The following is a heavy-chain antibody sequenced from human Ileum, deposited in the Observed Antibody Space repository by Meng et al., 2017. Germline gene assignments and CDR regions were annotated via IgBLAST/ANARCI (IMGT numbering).Heavy chain of an antibody. CDR3: ARRQKSGSYSNWFDP. Sequence: LQEQGPELAGPSETPSPTGNVSGDSTSRKNDYCAWSRQPPGKGLEWIGSVSTGGSTFYNPSLNSRLTISIDTSKNQFLLKMRSVTAADTAVYYCARRQKSGSYSNWFDPWGQGTLVTVFS. J-gene: IGHJ5*02. CDR1: GDSTSRKNDY. D-gene: IGHD1-26*01. CDR2: VSTGGST. V-gene: IGHV4-39*06.